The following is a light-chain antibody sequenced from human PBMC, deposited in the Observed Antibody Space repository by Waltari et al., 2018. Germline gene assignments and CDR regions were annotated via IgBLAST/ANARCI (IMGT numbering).Light chain of an antibody. V-gene: IGLV1-44*01. CDR1: SSNIGSNT. Sequence: QSVLTQPPSASGTPGQRVTISCYGSSSNIGSNTVNWYQQPPGTAPKLRIYSNNQRPSGFPDRFSGSKSGTSASLAISGLQSEDEADYYCAAWDDSLNGLVVFGGGTKLTVL. CDR2: SNN. CDR3: AAWDDSLNGLVV. J-gene: IGLJ2*01.